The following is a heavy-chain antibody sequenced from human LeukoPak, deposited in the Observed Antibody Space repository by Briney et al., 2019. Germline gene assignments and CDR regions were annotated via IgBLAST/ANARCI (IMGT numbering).Heavy chain of an antibody. CDR2: ISWNSGSI. D-gene: IGHD6-19*01. CDR1: GFTFDDYA. CDR3: ARGSSGWYSIDY. J-gene: IGHJ4*02. V-gene: IGHV3-9*01. Sequence: GRSLRLSCAASGFTFDDYAMHWVRHAPGKGLEWVSGISWNSGSIGYADSVKGRFTISRDNAENSLYLQMNSLRAEDTALYYCARGSSGWYSIDYWGQGTLVTVSS.